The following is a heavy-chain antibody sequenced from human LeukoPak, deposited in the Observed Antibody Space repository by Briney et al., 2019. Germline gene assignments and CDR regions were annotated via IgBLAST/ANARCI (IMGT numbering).Heavy chain of an antibody. CDR1: GGSFSGHY. J-gene: IGHJ5*01. CDR2: INTSRTT. D-gene: IGHD2/OR15-2a*01. Sequence: SETLSLTCTVSGGSFSGHYWSWIRQPAGKGPEWMGRINTSRTTRYDPSLKSRVTMSVDTSKNQFSLKLTSVTAADTAVYYCARGLSASYDFNWFDSWGQGTLVTVSS. CDR3: ARGLSASYDFNWFDS. V-gene: IGHV4-4*07.